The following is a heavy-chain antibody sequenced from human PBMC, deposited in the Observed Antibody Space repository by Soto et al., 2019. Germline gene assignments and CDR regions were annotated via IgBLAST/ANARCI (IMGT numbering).Heavy chain of an antibody. CDR2: INPSGGST. J-gene: IGHJ5*02. Sequence: QVQLVQSGAEVKKPGASVKVSCKASGYTFTSYYMHWVRQAPGQGLEWMGIINPSGGSTSYAQKFQGRVSMTRDTSTSTVYMELSSLRSEDPAVYYCARQVSGYSYGPYWFDPWGQGTLVTVSS. V-gene: IGHV1-46*01. CDR3: ARQVSGYSYGPYWFDP. CDR1: GYTFTSYY. D-gene: IGHD5-18*01.